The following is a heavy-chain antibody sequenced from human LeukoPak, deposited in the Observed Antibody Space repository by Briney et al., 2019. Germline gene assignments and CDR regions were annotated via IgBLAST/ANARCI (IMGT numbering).Heavy chain of an antibody. V-gene: IGHV3-23*01. D-gene: IGHD3-10*01. CDR3: AKGRGYYYGMDV. CDR2: ISGSGGST. CDR1: GFTFSSYA. Sequence: TGGSLRLSCAASGFTFSSYAMSWVRQAPGKGLEWVSAISGSGGSTYYADSVKGRFTISRDNSKNTLYLQMNSLRAEDTAVYYCAKGRGYYYGMDVWGQGTTVTVSS. J-gene: IGHJ6*02.